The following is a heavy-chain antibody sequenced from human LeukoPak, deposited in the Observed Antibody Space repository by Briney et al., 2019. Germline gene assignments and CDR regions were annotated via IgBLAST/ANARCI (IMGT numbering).Heavy chain of an antibody. V-gene: IGHV1-69*13. D-gene: IGHD3-22*01. CDR3: ARKVHYYDSSGYYYSWFDP. CDR1: GYTFTSYY. CDR2: IIPIFGTA. Sequence: SVKVSCKASGYTFTSYYMHWVRQAPGQGLEWMGGIIPIFGTANYAQKFQGRVTITADESTSTAYMELSSLRSEDTAVYYCARKVHYYDSSGYYYSWFDPWGQGTLVTVSS. J-gene: IGHJ5*02.